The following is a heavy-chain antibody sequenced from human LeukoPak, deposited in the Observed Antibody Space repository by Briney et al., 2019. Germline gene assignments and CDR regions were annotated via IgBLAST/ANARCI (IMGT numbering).Heavy chain of an antibody. CDR3: ARVLGRGYRSWFDP. J-gene: IGHJ5*02. CDR2: TYYRSKWYN. CDR1: GDSVSSNSAA. D-gene: IGHD3-10*01. Sequence: SQTLSLTCAISGDSVSSNSAAWNWIRQSPSRGLEWLGRTYYRSKWYNDYAVSVKSRITINPDTSKNQFSLQLSSVTPEDTAVYYCARVLGRGYRSWFDPWGQGTLVTVSS. V-gene: IGHV6-1*01.